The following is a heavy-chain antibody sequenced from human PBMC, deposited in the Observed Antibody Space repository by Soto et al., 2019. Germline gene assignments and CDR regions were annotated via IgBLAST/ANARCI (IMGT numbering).Heavy chain of an antibody. V-gene: IGHV5-51*01. CDR1: GYSFTSYW. J-gene: IGHJ4*02. Sequence: PWESLKISCKGSGYSFTSYWIGWVRQMPGKGLEWMGIIYPGDSDTRYSPSFQGQVTISADKSISTAYLQWSSRKASDTALYYWARRLSDILTGYYYIDYWGKETLVTV. D-gene: IGHD3-9*01. CDR3: ARRLSDILTGYYYIDY. CDR2: IYPGDSDT.